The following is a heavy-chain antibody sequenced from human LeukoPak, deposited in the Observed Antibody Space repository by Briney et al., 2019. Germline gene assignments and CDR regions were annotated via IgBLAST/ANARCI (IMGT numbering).Heavy chain of an antibody. CDR3: ARGWGYFDY. Sequence: SETLSLTCTVSGGPISHYYWSWIRQPPGKGLEWIGYIFYTGTTNYNFSLKSRLTISVDTSKNQFSLRLTSVTAADTAVYYCARGWGYFDYWGQGTLVTVSS. V-gene: IGHV4-59*01. CDR1: GGPISHYY. CDR2: IFYTGTT. D-gene: IGHD6-19*01. J-gene: IGHJ4*02.